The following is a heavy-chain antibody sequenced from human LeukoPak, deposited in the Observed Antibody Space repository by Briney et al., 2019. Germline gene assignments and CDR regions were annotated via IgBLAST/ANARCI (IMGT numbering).Heavy chain of an antibody. Sequence: PGRSRRLSCAAAGFTFSSYAMHWVRQAPGKGLEWVAVISYDGSNKYYADSVKGRFTISRDNSKNTLYLQMNSLRAEDTAVYYCAREGDSSGYYRPDFDYWGQGTLVTVSS. CDR3: AREGDSSGYYRPDFDY. CDR1: GFTFSSYA. J-gene: IGHJ4*02. D-gene: IGHD3-22*01. CDR2: ISYDGSNK. V-gene: IGHV3-30-3*01.